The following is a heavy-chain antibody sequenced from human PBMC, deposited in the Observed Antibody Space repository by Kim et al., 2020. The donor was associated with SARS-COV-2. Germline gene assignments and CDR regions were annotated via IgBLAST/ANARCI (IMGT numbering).Heavy chain of an antibody. CDR3: TTYGDYDPTPFDY. J-gene: IGHJ4*02. V-gene: IGHV3-15*01. D-gene: IGHD4-17*01. CDR2: IKSKTDGGTT. Sequence: GGSLRLSCAVSGFTFSNAWMSWVRQAPGKGLEWVGRIKSKTDGGTTDYAAPVKGRFTISRDDSKNTLYLQMNSLKTEDTAVYYCTTYGDYDPTPFDYWGQGTLVTVSS. CDR1: GFTFSNAW.